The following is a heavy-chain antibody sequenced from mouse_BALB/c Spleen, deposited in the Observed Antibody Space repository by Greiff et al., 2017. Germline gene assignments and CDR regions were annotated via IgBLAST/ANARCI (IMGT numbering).Heavy chain of an antibody. D-gene: IGHD6-5*01. V-gene: IGHV1-4*01. J-gene: IGHJ4*01. CDR1: GYTFTSYT. Sequence: VKLQESGAELARPGASVKMSCKASGYTFTSYTMHWVKQRPGQGLEWIGYINPSSGYTNYNQKFKDKATLTADKSSSTAYMQLSSLTSEDSAVYYCARSYDFYAMDYWGQGTSVTVSS. CDR3: ARSYDFYAMDY. CDR2: INPSSGYT.